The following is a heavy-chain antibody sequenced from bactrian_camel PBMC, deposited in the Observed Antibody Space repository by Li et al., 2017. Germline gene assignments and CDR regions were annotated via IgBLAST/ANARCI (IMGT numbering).Heavy chain of an antibody. D-gene: IGHD2*01. CDR1: AYTPANVR. CDR2: IDSDGIA. CDR3: AAGSPSTCSGGYCYSPARFGH. Sequence: HVQLVESGGGSVQAGGSLRLSCAFDAYTPANVRMAWFRQAPGKEREGVAAIDSDGIASYADSVKGRFTVSRDNANNTVNLMMNSLIPEDTAMYYCAAGSPSTCSGGYCYSPARFGHWGQGTQVTVS. V-gene: IGHV3S53*01. J-gene: IGHJ6*01.